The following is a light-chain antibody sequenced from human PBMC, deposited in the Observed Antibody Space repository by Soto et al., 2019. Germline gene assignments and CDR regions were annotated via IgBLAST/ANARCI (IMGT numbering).Light chain of an antibody. V-gene: IGKV3-20*01. CDR1: QTISSNY. CDR2: RTS. J-gene: IGKJ1*01. Sequence: EIVLTQSPGTLSVSPGERATLSCRASQTISSNYLAWYQQKPGQAPSLLIYRTSSRATGIPDRFSGSGCGTDFTLTISRLEPEDSAIYYCQQYVSWTFGQGTKVEIK. CDR3: QQYVSWT.